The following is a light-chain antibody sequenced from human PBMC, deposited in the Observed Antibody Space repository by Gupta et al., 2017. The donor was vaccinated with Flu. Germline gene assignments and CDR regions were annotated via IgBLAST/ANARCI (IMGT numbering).Light chain of an antibody. CDR3: AAWDDSLSGWV. Sequence: QSVLTQPPSASGPPGQRVTFSCSGSSSNIGSNYVYWYQQLPGTAPKVLIYRNNQRPSGVPDRFSGSKSGTSASLAISGLRTEDEADYYCAAWDDSLSGWVFGGGTKLTVL. CDR2: RNN. J-gene: IGLJ3*02. CDR1: SSNIGSNY. V-gene: IGLV1-47*01.